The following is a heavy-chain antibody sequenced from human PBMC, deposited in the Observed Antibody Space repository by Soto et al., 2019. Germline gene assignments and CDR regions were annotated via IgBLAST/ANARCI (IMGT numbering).Heavy chain of an antibody. D-gene: IGHD6-6*01. V-gene: IGHV3-74*01. CDR2: INSDGSSA. J-gene: IGHJ5*02. Sequence: WGSLRLSCAASGGTFSSHWMHWFRQAPGKELVWVSRINSDGSSATYADSVKDRFTISRENAKNTVYLQMNSLRVEDTAVYYCVRDSSSSWGQGTQVTVSS. CDR1: GGTFSSHW. CDR3: VRDSSSS.